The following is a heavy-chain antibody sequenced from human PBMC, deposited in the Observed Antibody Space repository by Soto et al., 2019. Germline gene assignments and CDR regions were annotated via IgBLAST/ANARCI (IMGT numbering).Heavy chain of an antibody. D-gene: IGHD3-9*01. J-gene: IGHJ3*02. CDR1: ASTFSSYT. CDR2: IIPILGIT. CDR3: ATELRYFDWSPFDAFDI. Sequence: ASVKVSCKASASTFSSYTISWVRQAPGQGLEWMGRIIPILGITNYAQKFQGRVTITADKSTSTAYMELSSLRSEDTAVYYCATELRYFDWSPFDAFDIWGQGTMVTVSS. V-gene: IGHV1-69*02.